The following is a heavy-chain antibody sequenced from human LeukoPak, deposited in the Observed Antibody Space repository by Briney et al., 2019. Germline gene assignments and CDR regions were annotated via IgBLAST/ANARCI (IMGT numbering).Heavy chain of an antibody. Sequence: GGSLRLSCAASGFTFSSYEMNWVRQAPGKGLEWVANIKEDGSQTYYVDSAKGRFTISRDNAKNSLYLQMDSLRVEDTAIYYCAKYLDYWGRGTLVTVSS. CDR3: AKYLDY. CDR1: GFTFSSYE. V-gene: IGHV3-7*01. J-gene: IGHJ4*02. CDR2: IKEDGSQT.